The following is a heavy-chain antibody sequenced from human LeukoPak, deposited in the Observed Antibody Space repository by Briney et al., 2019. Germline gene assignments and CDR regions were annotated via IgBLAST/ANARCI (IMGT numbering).Heavy chain of an antibody. CDR1: GYTFTSYD. CDR2: MNPNSGNT. V-gene: IGHV1-8*01. D-gene: IGHD3-3*01. Sequence: GASVKVSCKASGYTFTSYDINWVRQATGQGREWIGWMNPNSGNTGYAQKFQGRVTMTRNTSISTAYMELSSLRSEDTAVYYCASLASTGKNYDFWSGYYTGRAPPDFDYWGQGTLVTVSS. CDR3: ASLASTGKNYDFWSGYYTGRAPPDFDY. J-gene: IGHJ4*02.